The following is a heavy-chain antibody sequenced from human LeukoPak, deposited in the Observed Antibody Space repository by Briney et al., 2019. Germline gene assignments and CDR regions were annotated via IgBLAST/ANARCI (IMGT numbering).Heavy chain of an antibody. D-gene: IGHD3-10*01. V-gene: IGHV1-69*13. CDR1: GGTFSSYA. CDR2: IIPIFDTA. J-gene: IGHJ4*02. Sequence: ASVKVSCKASGGTFSSYAISWVRQAPGQGLEWMGGIIPIFDTANYAQKFQGRVTITADESTSTAYMELSSLRSEDTAVYYCARGGSGSPLFYFDYWGQGTLVTVSS. CDR3: ARGGSGSPLFYFDY.